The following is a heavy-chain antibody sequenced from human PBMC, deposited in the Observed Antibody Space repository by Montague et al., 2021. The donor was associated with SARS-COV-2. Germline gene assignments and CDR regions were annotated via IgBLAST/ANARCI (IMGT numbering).Heavy chain of an antibody. CDR1: GFTFTHYE. CDR2: ISSSGSIL. D-gene: IGHD2-2*01. J-gene: IGHJ6*02. V-gene: IGHV3-48*03. Sequence: SLRLSCAASGFTFTHYEMNWVRQAPGKGLEWVSYISSSGSILYYADSVKGRFTIPRDVAKNSLYLQMSSLRAEDTAVYYCARDREYCSSASCYDIYYGMDVWGPGTTVTVSS. CDR3: ARDREYCSSASCYDIYYGMDV.